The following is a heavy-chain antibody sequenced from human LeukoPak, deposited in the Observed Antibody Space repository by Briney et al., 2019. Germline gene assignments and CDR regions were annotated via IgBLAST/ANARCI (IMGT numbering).Heavy chain of an antibody. CDR3: AKDLDYLYGMDV. V-gene: IGHV3-30*18. Sequence: GGSLRLSCAASGFTFSNAWMSWVRQAPGKGLEWVAVISYDGSNKDYADSVKGRFTISRDNPKNTLYVQMNSLRAEDTAAYYCAKDLDYLYGMDVWGQGTTVTVSS. CDR1: GFTFSNAW. J-gene: IGHJ6*02. CDR2: ISYDGSNK.